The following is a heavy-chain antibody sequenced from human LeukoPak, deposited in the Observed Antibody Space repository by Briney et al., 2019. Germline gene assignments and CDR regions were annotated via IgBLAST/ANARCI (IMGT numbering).Heavy chain of an antibody. CDR1: GYTFTGCY. D-gene: IGHD3-9*01. V-gene: IGHV1-2*02. Sequence: ASVKVSCKASGYTFTGCYMHWVRQAPGQGLEWMGWINPNSGGTNYAQKFQGRVTMTRDTSISIAYMELSRLRSDDTAVYYCARTLRGPDYDILTGYSYYFDYWGQGTLVTVSS. CDR3: ARTLRGPDYDILTGYSYYFDY. J-gene: IGHJ4*02. CDR2: INPNSGGT.